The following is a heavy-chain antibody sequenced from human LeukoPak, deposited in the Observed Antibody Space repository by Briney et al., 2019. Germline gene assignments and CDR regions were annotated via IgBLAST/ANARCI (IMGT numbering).Heavy chain of an antibody. D-gene: IGHD4-23*01. CDR1: GFTFSSYW. CDR3: YGGNAEH. CDR2: TNTDGSST. J-gene: IGHJ1*01. V-gene: IGHV3-74*03. Sequence: GGSLRLSCAASGFTFSSYWMHWVRQAPGKGLVWVSGTNTDGSSTMYADSVKGRFTIARDNAKNTLHLQMNSLRAEDTAVYHCYGGNAEHWGQGTLVTVSS.